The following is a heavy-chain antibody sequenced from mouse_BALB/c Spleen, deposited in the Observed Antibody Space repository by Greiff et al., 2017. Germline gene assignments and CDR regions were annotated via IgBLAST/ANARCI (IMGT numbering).Heavy chain of an antibody. CDR1: GFNIKDYY. CDR2: IEPENGDT. V-gene: IGHV14-4*02. D-gene: IGHD1-1*01. Sequence: VQLQQSGTELVRPGASVKLSCTASGFNIKDYYMHWVNQRPEQGLEWIGWIEPENGDTEYAPKFQGKATMTADTSSNTAYLQLSSLTSEDTAVYYCNNDYGSNYFDYWGQGTTLTVSS. J-gene: IGHJ2*01. CDR3: NNDYGSNYFDY.